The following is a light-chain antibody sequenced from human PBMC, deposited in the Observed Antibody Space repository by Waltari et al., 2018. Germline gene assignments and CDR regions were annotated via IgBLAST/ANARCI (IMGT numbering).Light chain of an antibody. V-gene: IGLV1-47*01. CDR1: SSNIGSNY. CDR2: RNN. CDR3: AAWDDSLVV. Sequence: QSVLTQPPSASGTPGQRVTIPCSGSSSNIGSNYVYWYQQPPGTAPKLLIDRNNQRPSGVPDRFSGSKSGTSASLAISGLRSEDEADYYCAAWDDSLVVFGGGTKLTVL. J-gene: IGLJ2*01.